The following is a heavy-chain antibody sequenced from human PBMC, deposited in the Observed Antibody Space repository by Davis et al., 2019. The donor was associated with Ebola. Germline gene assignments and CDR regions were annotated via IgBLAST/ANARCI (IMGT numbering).Heavy chain of an antibody. CDR1: GFTFSSYA. V-gene: IGHV3-30-3*01. CDR3: ARPNLGPAELRFLEWLLVEDDY. Sequence: GESLKISCAASGFTFSSYAMHWVRQAPGKGLEWVAVISYDGSNKYYADSVKGRFTISRDNSKNTLYLQMNSLRAEDTAVYYCARPNLGPAELRFLEWLLVEDDYWGQGTLVTVSS. J-gene: IGHJ4*02. CDR2: ISYDGSNK. D-gene: IGHD3-3*01.